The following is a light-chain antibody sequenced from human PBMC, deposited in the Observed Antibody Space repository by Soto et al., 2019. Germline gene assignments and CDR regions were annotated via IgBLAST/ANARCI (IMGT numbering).Light chain of an antibody. CDR2: LGS. J-gene: IGKJ4*01. Sequence: DIVMTQSPLSLPVTPGEPASISCRSSQSLLHSNGYNYLDWYLQKPGQSPQLLIYLGSNRASGVPDRFSGSGSGTDFTLKISRVEAEDVGVYSCMQALRTPLTFGGGTKVEIK. V-gene: IGKV2-28*01. CDR1: QSLLHSNGYNY. CDR3: MQALRTPLT.